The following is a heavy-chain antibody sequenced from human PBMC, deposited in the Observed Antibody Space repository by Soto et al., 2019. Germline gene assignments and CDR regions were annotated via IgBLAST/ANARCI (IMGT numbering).Heavy chain of an antibody. CDR1: GFTFSSYE. V-gene: IGHV3-48*03. CDR3: ARDSDYSNHFDY. Sequence: VQLVESGGGLVQPGGSLRLSCAASGFTFSSYEMNWVRQAPGKGLEWVSYISTSGSSLYYADSVKGRFTISRDNAKNSLYLQMNSLRVEDTAVYYCARDSDYSNHFDYWGQGTLVTVSS. J-gene: IGHJ4*02. D-gene: IGHD4-4*01. CDR2: ISTSGSSL.